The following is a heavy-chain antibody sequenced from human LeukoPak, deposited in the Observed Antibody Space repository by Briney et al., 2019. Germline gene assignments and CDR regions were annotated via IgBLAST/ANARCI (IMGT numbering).Heavy chain of an antibody. CDR3: AKDRSGSYYGGSNWFDP. D-gene: IGHD1-26*01. CDR1: GFTFSSYA. Sequence: PGGSLRLSCAASGFTFSSYAMSWVRQAPGKGLEWVSAISGSGGSTYYADSVKGRFTISRDNSKNTLYLQMNSLRAEDTAVYYCAKDRSGSYYGGSNWFDPWGQGTLVTASS. J-gene: IGHJ5*02. CDR2: ISGSGGST. V-gene: IGHV3-23*01.